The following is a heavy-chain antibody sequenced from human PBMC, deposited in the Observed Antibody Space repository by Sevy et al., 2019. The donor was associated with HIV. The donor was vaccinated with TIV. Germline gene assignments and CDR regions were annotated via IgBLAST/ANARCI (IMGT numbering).Heavy chain of an antibody. J-gene: IGHJ3*02. D-gene: IGHD6-13*01. V-gene: IGHV1-46*01. CDR1: GYTFTSYY. Sequence: ASVKVSCKASGYTFTSYYMHWVRQAPGQGLEWMGIINPSGGSTSYAQKFQGRVTMTRDTSTSTVYMELSSLRSEDTAVYYCAQDHTVIGSSWYGAFDIWGQGTMVTVSS. CDR3: AQDHTVIGSSWYGAFDI. CDR2: INPSGGST.